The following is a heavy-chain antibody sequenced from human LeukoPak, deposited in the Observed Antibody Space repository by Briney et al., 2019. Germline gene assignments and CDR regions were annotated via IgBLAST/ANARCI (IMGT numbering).Heavy chain of an antibody. Sequence: GGSLRLSCAASEFTFSSYEMNWVRQAPGKGLEWISFNSSRGSSIYYADSVKGRFTISRDNAKNSLYLQMNSLRAEDTAVYYCARDSGSYRGFDYWGQGTLVTVSS. CDR1: EFTFSSYE. CDR2: NSSRGSSI. CDR3: ARDSGSYRGFDY. J-gene: IGHJ4*02. V-gene: IGHV3-48*03. D-gene: IGHD1-26*01.